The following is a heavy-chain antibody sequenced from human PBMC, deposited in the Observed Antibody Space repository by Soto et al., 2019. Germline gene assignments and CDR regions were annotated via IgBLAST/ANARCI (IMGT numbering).Heavy chain of an antibody. D-gene: IGHD6-13*01. V-gene: IGHV3-21*01. CDR1: GFTFSSYS. J-gene: IGHJ6*02. CDR2: ISSSSSYI. CDR3: ARDKAAAGTLYYYDGMDV. Sequence: EVQLVESGGGLVKPGGSLRLSCAASGFTFSSYSMNWVRQAPGKGLEWVSSISSSSSYIYYADSVKGRFTISRDNAKNSLYLQMNSLRAEDTAVYYCARDKAAAGTLYYYDGMDVWGQGTTVTVSS.